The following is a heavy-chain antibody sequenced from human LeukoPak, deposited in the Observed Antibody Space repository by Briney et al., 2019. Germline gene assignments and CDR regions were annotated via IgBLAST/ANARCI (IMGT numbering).Heavy chain of an antibody. J-gene: IGHJ4*02. D-gene: IGHD5-12*01. Sequence: EALKISCKCSEYSFTTSGIGWVRHMPGKCLEGMGIIYPGDSDTRYSPSVQGQVTISADQYIRPAYLQWSSLQASDTVMYYCARRDSGYEFFDYWGQGPRVPVS. CDR3: ARRDSGYEFFDY. CDR2: IYPGDSDT. CDR1: EYSFTTSG. V-gene: IGHV5-51*01.